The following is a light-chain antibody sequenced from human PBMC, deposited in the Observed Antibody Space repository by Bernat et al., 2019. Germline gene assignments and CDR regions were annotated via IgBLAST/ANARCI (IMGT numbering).Light chain of an antibody. CDR2: GAS. CDR3: RQGRAPSYA. Sequence: DIQLTQSPSSLSESVEDRVTITCRASQNINSYLNWYQQKPGKATKLLIYGASSLQSGVPSRFSGSGSGTDFTLIIGRLQPQDCATYYCRQGRAPSYAFGRGTKVEI. V-gene: IGKV1-39*01. J-gene: IGKJ2*01. CDR1: QNINSY.